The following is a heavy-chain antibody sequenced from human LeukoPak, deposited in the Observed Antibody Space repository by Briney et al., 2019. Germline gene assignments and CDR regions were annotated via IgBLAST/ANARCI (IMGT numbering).Heavy chain of an antibody. CDR1: ARSVGSDY. D-gene: IGHD6-13*01. CDR3: ARLVYSRSKRQYYYYMDV. V-gene: IGHV4-4*07. Sequence: SQRLSLTCPVAARSVGSDYCMWIRQPAGKGLGWIGRIYTSGTTHYNHYLKSRVTMSVDTTKNQFSLKLSSVTAADTAVYYCARLVYSRSKRQYYYYMDVWGKGTTVTISS. J-gene: IGHJ6*03. CDR2: IYTSGTT.